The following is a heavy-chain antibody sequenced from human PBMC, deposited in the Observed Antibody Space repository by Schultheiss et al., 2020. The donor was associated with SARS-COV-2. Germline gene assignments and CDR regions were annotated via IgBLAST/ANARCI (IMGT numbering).Heavy chain of an antibody. CDR2: IYYSGST. CDR1: GGSISSYY. CDR3: ASVVPAATRHDAFDI. Sequence: SETLSLTCTVSGGSISSYYWGWIRQPPGKGLEWIGSIYYSGSTYYNPSLKSRVTISVDTSKNQFSLKLSSVTAADTAVYYCASVVPAATRHDAFDIWGQGTMVTVAS. J-gene: IGHJ3*02. D-gene: IGHD2-2*01. V-gene: IGHV4-39*07.